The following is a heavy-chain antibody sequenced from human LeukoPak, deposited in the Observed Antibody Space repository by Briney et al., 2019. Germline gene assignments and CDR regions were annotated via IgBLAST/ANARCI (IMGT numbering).Heavy chain of an antibody. CDR1: GFTFSSYE. CDR2: ISSSGSTI. J-gene: IGHJ5*02. Sequence: PGGSLRLSCAASGFTFSSYEMNWVRQAPGKGLEWVSYISSSGSTIYYADSVKGRFTISRDNAKNSLYLQMNSLRAEDTAVYYCARDSNDYVWGSRWFDPWGQGTLVTVSS. V-gene: IGHV3-48*03. CDR3: ARDSNDYVWGSRWFDP. D-gene: IGHD3-16*01.